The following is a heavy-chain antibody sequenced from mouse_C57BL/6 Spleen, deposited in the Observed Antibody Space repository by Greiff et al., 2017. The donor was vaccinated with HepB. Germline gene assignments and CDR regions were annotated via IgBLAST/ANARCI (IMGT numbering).Heavy chain of an antibody. CDR2: INPNNGGT. V-gene: IGHV1-22*01. Sequence: VQLQQSGPELVKPGASVKMSCKASGYTFTDYNMHWVKQSHGKSLEWIGYINPNNGGTSYNQTFKGKATLTVNKSSSTAYMELRSLTSEDSAVYDCARSYGSRNWDGYYYAMDYWGQGTSVTVAS. D-gene: IGHD1-1*01. J-gene: IGHJ4*01. CDR3: ARSYGSRNWDGYYYAMDY. CDR1: GYTFTDYN.